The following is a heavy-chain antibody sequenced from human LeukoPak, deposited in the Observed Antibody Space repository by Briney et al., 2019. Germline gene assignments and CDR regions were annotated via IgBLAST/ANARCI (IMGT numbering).Heavy chain of an antibody. CDR2: IIPIFGTA. CDR3: AREGGYSYGYYFDY. J-gene: IGHJ4*02. Sequence: GSSVEVSCKASGGTFSSYAISWVRQAPGQGLEWMGGIIPIFGTANYAQKFQGRVTITADKSTSTAYMELSSLRSEDTAVYYCAREGGYSYGYYFDYWGQGTLVTVSS. CDR1: GGTFSSYA. V-gene: IGHV1-69*06. D-gene: IGHD5-18*01.